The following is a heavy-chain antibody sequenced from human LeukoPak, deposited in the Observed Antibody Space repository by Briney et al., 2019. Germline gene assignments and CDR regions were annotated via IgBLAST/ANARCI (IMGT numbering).Heavy chain of an antibody. CDR1: GFTFSDYY. Sequence: PGGSLRLSCAASGFTFSDYYMSWIRQAPGKGLEWVSYISSSGSTVYYADSVKGRFTIPRDNAKNSLYLQMNSLRAEDTAVYYCARDVVVVPAAISEYYYYGMDVWGQGTTVTVSS. V-gene: IGHV3-11*01. J-gene: IGHJ6*02. CDR2: ISSSGSTV. CDR3: ARDVVVVPAAISEYYYYGMDV. D-gene: IGHD2-2*02.